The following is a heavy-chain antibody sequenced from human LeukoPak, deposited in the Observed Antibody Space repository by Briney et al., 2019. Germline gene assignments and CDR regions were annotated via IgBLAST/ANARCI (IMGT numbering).Heavy chain of an antibody. D-gene: IGHD1-14*01. CDR3: ARGTLPSGNDY. CDR1: DGSISGYY. J-gene: IGHJ4*02. V-gene: IGHV4-34*01. CDR2: INHSGST. Sequence: SETLSLTCTVSDGSISGYYWSWIRQPPGKGLEWIGEINHSGSTNYNPSLKSRVTISVDTSKNQFSLKLSSVTAADTAVYYCARGTLPSGNDYWGQGTLVTVSS.